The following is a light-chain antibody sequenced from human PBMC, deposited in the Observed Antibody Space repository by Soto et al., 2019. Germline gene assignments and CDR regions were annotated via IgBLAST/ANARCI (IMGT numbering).Light chain of an antibody. J-gene: IGLJ2*01. Sequence: QSALTQPASVSGSPGQSITISCTGTSSDIGDYNFVSWYQQHPGKVPKLMIYDVTHRPSGVSNRFSGSKSGNTASLTISGLQAEDEADYYCSSYASGSTSVLFGGGTKLTVL. CDR2: DVT. CDR3: SSYASGSTSVL. V-gene: IGLV2-14*01. CDR1: SSDIGDYNF.